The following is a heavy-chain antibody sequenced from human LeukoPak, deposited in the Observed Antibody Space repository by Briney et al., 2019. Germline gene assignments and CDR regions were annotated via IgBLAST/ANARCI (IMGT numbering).Heavy chain of an antibody. CDR3: ARDLYSSGYYYWSYYFDY. V-gene: IGHV1-18*01. D-gene: IGHD3-22*01. CDR2: ISAYNGNT. CDR1: GYTFTSYG. J-gene: IGHJ4*02. Sequence: ASVKVSCKASGYTFTSYGIRWVRQAPGQGLEWMGWISAYNGNTNYAQKLQGRVTMTTDTSTSTAYMELRSLRSDDTAVYYCARDLYSSGYYYWSYYFDYWGQGTLVTVSS.